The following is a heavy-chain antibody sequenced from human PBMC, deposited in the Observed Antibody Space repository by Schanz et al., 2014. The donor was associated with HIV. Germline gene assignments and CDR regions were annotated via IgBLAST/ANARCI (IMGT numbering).Heavy chain of an antibody. D-gene: IGHD2-15*01. Sequence: QVQLVQSGTEVKKPGASVTVSCKASGYTFTNYGINWVRQAPGQGLEWMGWISGYIGNTDYAQNLQDRVTMTADTVTSTAYMELRSLTSDDTAVYYCARGSCSGGTCYSGDHWGQGTLVTVSA. CDR1: GYTFTNYG. CDR3: ARGSCSGGTCYSGDH. CDR2: ISGYIGNT. J-gene: IGHJ4*02. V-gene: IGHV1-18*01.